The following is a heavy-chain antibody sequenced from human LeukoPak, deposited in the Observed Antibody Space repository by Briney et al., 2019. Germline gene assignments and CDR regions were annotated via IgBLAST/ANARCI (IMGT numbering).Heavy chain of an antibody. V-gene: IGHV3-21*01. Sequence: GGSLRLSCAASGFTFSDYTLNWVRQPPGKGLEWVSSITGDSNYIYYADSVKGRFTVSRDNAKNSLYLQIDSLRAEDTAVYYCARVQGSPYWGQGTLVTVSS. CDR2: ITGDSNYI. CDR3: ARVQGSPY. J-gene: IGHJ4*02. CDR1: GFTFSDYT.